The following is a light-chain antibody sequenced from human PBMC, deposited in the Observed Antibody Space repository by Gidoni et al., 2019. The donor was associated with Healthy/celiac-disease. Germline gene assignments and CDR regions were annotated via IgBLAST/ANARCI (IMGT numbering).Light chain of an antibody. J-gene: IGKJ4*01. CDR3: QQSYSTPPVT. Sequence: DIQMTPSPSSLSASVGDRVTITCRASHSISSYLNWYQQKPGKAPKLLIYAASSLQSGVPSRFSGSGSGTDFTLTISSLQPEDFATYYCQQSYSTPPVTFGGGTKVEIK. CDR1: HSISSY. CDR2: AAS. V-gene: IGKV1-39*01.